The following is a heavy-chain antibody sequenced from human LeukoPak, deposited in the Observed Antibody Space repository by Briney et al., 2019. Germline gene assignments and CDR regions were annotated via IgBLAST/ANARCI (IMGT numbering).Heavy chain of an antibody. J-gene: IGHJ4*02. CDR1: GFDFSGAY. Sequence: GGSLGLSCAASGFDFSGAYMNWVRQAPGKGLEWVGLIKNKHEHQATDYAAPVRERFIITRDDSSSTLFLQMNSLKTEDTAVYYCVTDANRILGARGTGYWGQGILVTVSS. D-gene: IGHD1-26*01. CDR3: VTDANRILGARGTGY. CDR2: IKNKHEHQAT. V-gene: IGHV3-15*07.